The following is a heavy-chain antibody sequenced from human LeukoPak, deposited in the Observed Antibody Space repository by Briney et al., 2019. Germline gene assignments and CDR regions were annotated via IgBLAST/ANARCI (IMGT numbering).Heavy chain of an antibody. D-gene: IGHD5-12*01. CDR2: ISGSGGST. Sequence: PGRSLRLSCAASGFTFSSYAMSWVRQAPGKGLEWVSAISGSGGSTYYADSVKGRFTISRDNSKNTLYLQMNSLRAEDTAVYYCARGARGYSGYDSNYWGQGTLVTVSS. CDR3: ARGARGYSGYDSNY. CDR1: GFTFSSYA. J-gene: IGHJ4*02. V-gene: IGHV3-23*01.